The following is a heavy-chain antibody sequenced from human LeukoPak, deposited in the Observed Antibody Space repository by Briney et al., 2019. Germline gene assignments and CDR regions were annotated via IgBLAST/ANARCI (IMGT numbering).Heavy chain of an antibody. D-gene: IGHD1-26*01. CDR3: ARSKWELRYYFDY. CDR1: GGSISSGGYY. Sequence: PSETLSLTCTVSGGSISSGGYYWSWIRQHPGKGLEWIGYIYYSGSTYYNPSLKSRVTISVDTSKHQFSLKLSSVTAADTAVYYCARSKWELRYYFDYWGQGTLVTVSS. V-gene: IGHV4-31*03. J-gene: IGHJ4*02. CDR2: IYYSGST.